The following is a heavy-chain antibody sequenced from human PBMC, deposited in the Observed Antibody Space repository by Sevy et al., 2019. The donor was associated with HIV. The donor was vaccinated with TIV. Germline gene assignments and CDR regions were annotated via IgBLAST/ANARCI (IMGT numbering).Heavy chain of an antibody. CDR2: SSYDGHTN. CDR3: AKDLLQLTIKELAQDYYYGMDV. CDR1: GFSFSNFG. J-gene: IGHJ6*02. D-gene: IGHD4-4*01. Sequence: GGSLRLSCIASGFSFSNFGMHWVRQAPGKGLEWVAISSYDGHTNYFGDSVTVRFTISRDNSKNTLYLQMNSLRVQDTAVYYCAKDLLQLTIKELAQDYYYGMDVWGQGTTVTVSS. V-gene: IGHV3-30*18.